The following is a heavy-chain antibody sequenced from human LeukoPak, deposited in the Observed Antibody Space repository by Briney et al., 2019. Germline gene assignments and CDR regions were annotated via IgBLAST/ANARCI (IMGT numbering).Heavy chain of an antibody. CDR1: GITLSNYG. V-gene: IGHV3-23*01. CDR3: AKRGVVIRVILVGFHKAAYYFDS. Sequence: GGSLRLSCAVSGITLSNYGMSWVRQAPGKGLEWVAGISDSAGGTDYADSVRGRFTISRDNPKNTLYLQMNSLRAEDTAVYFCAKRGVVIRVILVGFHKAAYYFDSWSQGALVTASS. J-gene: IGHJ4*02. CDR2: ISDSAGGT. D-gene: IGHD3-22*01.